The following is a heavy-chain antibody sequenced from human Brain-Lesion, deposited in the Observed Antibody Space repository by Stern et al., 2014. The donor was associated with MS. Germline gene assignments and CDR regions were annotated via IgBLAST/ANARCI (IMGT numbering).Heavy chain of an antibody. V-gene: IGHV3-53*01. Sequence: EVHLVESGGGLIQPGGSLRLSCAASGFSVSTNFMSWVRQAPGKGLAWVSLMYSRGGTNYADSVKGRFTISRDSSKNTLYLQMSDLRAEDTAVYYCARKTDTAVGGDYWGPGTLVTVSS. CDR2: MYSRGGT. CDR3: ARKTDTAVGGDY. J-gene: IGHJ4*02. D-gene: IGHD5-18*01. CDR1: GFSVSTNF.